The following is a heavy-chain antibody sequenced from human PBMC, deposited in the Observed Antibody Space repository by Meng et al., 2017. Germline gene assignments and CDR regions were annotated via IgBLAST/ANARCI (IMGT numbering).Heavy chain of an antibody. Sequence: GESLKISCAASGFTFSSYSMNWVRQAPGKGLEWVSSISSSSSYIYYADSVKGRFTISRDNAKNSLYLQMNSLRAEDTAVYYCATANCGDTAMYRWVPNSSSCPDYYYYYGMDVWGQGTTVTVSS. CDR1: GFTFSSYS. V-gene: IGHV3-21*01. D-gene: IGHD5-18*01. J-gene: IGHJ6*02. CDR2: ISSSSSYI. CDR3: ATANCGDTAMYRWVPNSSSCPDYYYYYGMDV.